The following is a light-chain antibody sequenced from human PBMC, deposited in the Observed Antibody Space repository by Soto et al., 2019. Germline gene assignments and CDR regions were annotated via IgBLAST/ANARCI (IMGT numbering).Light chain of an antibody. V-gene: IGKV1-9*01. Sequence: IQLTQSPSSLSASVGDRVTITCRASQGISSYLAWYQQKPGKAPKLLIYAASTLQSGVPSRFSGSGSGTDFTLTISSLQPEDFATYYCQQLIEEFTFGPGTKVDIK. CDR3: QQLIEEFT. CDR2: AAS. J-gene: IGKJ3*01. CDR1: QGISSY.